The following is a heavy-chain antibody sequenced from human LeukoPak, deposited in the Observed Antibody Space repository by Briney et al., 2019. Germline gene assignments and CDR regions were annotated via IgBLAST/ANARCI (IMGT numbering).Heavy chain of an antibody. D-gene: IGHD3-3*01. CDR3: ARSSYDFWSGYPYYFDY. CDR2: INPNSGGT. CDR1: GYIFTSYY. Sequence: ASVKVSCKASGYIFTSYYVHWVRQAPGQGLEWMGWINPNSGGTNYAQKFQGRVTMTRDTSISTAYMELSRLRSDDTAVYYCARSSYDFWSGYPYYFDYWGQGTLVTVSS. J-gene: IGHJ4*02. V-gene: IGHV1-2*02.